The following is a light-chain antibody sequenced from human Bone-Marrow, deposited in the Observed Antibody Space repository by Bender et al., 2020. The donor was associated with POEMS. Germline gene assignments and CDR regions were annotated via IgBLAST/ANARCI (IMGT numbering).Light chain of an antibody. V-gene: IGLV1-47*02. J-gene: IGLJ2*01. CDR1: SSNIGAHA. CDR2: SSH. Sequence: QSVLTQPPSASGTPGQRVTISCSGGSSNIGAHAVNWYQHLPGTAPKLLIYSSHRRPSEVPDRFSGSKSGTSASLAISGLRSEDEADYYCAAGDDSVSAVVFGGGTKLTVL. CDR3: AAGDDSVSAVV.